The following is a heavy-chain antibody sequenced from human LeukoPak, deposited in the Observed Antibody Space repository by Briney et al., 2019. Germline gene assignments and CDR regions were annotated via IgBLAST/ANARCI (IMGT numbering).Heavy chain of an antibody. J-gene: IGHJ6*02. CDR2: IYYSGST. Sequence: SETLSLTCTVSGGSISSYYWSWIRQPPGKGLEWIGYIYYSGSTNYNPSLKSRVTISVDTSKNQFSLKLGSVTAADTAVYYCAGSPDKYYYGMDVWGQGTTVTVSS. CDR1: GGSISSYY. CDR3: AGSPDKYYYGMDV. D-gene: IGHD1-14*01. V-gene: IGHV4-59*01.